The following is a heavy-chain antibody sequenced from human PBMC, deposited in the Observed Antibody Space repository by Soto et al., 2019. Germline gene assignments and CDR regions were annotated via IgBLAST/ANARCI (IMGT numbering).Heavy chain of an antibody. CDR1: GYTFSIYW. CDR3: ARHRGGTGWNFDS. D-gene: IGHD6-19*01. Sequence: PGESLKISCQVSGYTFSIYWIVWVRQMAGKGLEWMGAVYPGDSDTRYSPSFQGQVTISADRSISTAYLQWSSLKASDTAMYYCARHRGGTGWNFDSWGQGTLVTVS. CDR2: VYPGDSDT. V-gene: IGHV5-51*01. J-gene: IGHJ4*02.